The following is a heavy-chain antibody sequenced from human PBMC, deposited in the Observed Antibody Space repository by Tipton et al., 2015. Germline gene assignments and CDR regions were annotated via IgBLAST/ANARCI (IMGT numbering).Heavy chain of an antibody. CDR3: ARSTAVVDYDFWSGYQNLFDY. V-gene: IGHV4-4*02. J-gene: IGHJ4*02. CDR1: GGSISSSNW. Sequence: TLSLTCAVSGGSISSSNWWSWVRQPPGKGLEWIGEIYHSGSTNYNPSLKSRVTISVDKSKNQISLKLSSVTAADTAVYYCARSTAVVDYDFWSGYQNLFDYWGQGALVTVSS. CDR2: IYHSGST. D-gene: IGHD3-3*01.